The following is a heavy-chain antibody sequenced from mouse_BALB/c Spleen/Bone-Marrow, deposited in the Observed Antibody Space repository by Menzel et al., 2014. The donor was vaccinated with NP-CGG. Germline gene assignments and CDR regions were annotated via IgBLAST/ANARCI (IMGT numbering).Heavy chain of an antibody. CDR3: ARKGAMITHYYAMDY. D-gene: IGHD2-4*01. CDR1: GFTFSSFG. Sequence: VQLKESGGGLVQPGVSRKLSCAASGFTFSSFGMHWVRQAPEKGLEWVAYISNGSSTIYYADTVKGRFTISRDNPKNTLFLQMTSLRSEDTAMYYCARKGAMITHYYAMDYWGQGTSVPVSS. CDR2: ISNGSSTI. V-gene: IGHV5-17*02. J-gene: IGHJ4*01.